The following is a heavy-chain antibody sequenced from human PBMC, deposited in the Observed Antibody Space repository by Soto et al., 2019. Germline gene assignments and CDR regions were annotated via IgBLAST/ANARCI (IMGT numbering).Heavy chain of an antibody. J-gene: IGHJ6*02. CDR2: ISPNSGNT. V-gene: IGHV1-8*02. CDR1: GYTFTSYD. Sequence: ASVKVSCKASGYTFTSYDISWVRQAPGQGLEWMGWISPNSGNTDYAQKLQGRVTMTRNTSTSTAYMELSSLRSEDTAVYYCAKRSKYAWGMDAWGQGTTVTVSS. D-gene: IGHD2-2*01. CDR3: AKRSKYAWGMDA.